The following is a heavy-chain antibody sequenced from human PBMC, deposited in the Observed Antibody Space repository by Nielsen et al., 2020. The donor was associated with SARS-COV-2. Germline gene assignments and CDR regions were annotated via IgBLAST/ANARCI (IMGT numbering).Heavy chain of an antibody. CDR1: GASISSGWNF. Sequence: SETLSLTCTVSGASISSGWNFWSWIRQHPGKGLEWISYIYFTGRTSYNPSLKSRVAMLVDTSKNQFSLDLKSVIAADTAVYYCAREASGYDHYKYGMDVWGLGATVTVSS. D-gene: IGHD5-12*01. V-gene: IGHV4-31*03. CDR2: IYFTGRT. CDR3: AREASGYDHYKYGMDV. J-gene: IGHJ6*02.